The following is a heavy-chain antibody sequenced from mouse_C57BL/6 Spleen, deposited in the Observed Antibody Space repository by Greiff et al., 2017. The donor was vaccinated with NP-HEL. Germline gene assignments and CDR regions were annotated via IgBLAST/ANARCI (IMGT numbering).Heavy chain of an antibody. CDR1: GFTFSSYG. CDR3: AREDYYGFDY. CDR2: ISSGGSYT. D-gene: IGHD1-1*01. Sequence: EVKLVESGGDLVKPGGSLKLSCAASGFTFSSYGMSWVRQTPDKRLEWVANISSGGSYTYYPDSVKGRFTISRDNAKNTLYLQISSLKSEDTAMYCYAREDYYGFDYWGQGTTLTGSS. J-gene: IGHJ2*01. V-gene: IGHV5-6*01.